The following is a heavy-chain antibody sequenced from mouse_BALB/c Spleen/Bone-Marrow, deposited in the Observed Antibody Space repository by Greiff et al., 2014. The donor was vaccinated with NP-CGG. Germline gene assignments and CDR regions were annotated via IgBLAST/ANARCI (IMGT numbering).Heavy chain of an antibody. J-gene: IGHJ3*01. Sequence: EVKLMESGPGLVKPSQSLSLTCTVTGYSITSDYAWNWIRQFPGNKLEWMGYISYSGSTSYNPSLKSRISITRDTSKNQFFLQLNSVTTEDTATYYCAYGYDLAWFAYWGQGTPVTVSA. CDR3: AYGYDLAWFAY. D-gene: IGHD2-2*01. CDR2: ISYSGST. CDR1: GYSITSDYA. V-gene: IGHV3-2*02.